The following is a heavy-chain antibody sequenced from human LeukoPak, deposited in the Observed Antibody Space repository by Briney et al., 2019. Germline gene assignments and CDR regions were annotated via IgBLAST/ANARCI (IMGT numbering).Heavy chain of an antibody. CDR2: IRYDGSNK. V-gene: IGHV3-30*02. J-gene: IGHJ3*02. D-gene: IGHD3-22*01. CDR1: GFTFSSYG. CDR3: AKRIRRDYYDSSGIDI. Sequence: GGSLRLSCAASGFTFSSYGTHWVRQAPGKGLEWVAFIRYDGSNKYYADSVKGRFTISRDNSKNTLYLQMNSLRAEDTAVYYCAKRIRRDYYDSSGIDIWGQGTMVTVSS.